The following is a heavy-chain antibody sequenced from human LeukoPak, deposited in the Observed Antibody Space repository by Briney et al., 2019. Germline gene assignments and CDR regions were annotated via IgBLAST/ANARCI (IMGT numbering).Heavy chain of an antibody. D-gene: IGHD1-7*01. Sequence: GGSLRLSCAASGFTFSSYSMNWVRQAPGKGLEWVSSISSSSSYIYYADSVKGRFTISRDNAKNSLYLQMNSLSDEDTAVYFCARSNSGFDLWGQGTLVTVSS. CDR2: ISSSSSYI. CDR3: ARSNSGFDL. V-gene: IGHV3-21*01. CDR1: GFTFSSYS. J-gene: IGHJ4*02.